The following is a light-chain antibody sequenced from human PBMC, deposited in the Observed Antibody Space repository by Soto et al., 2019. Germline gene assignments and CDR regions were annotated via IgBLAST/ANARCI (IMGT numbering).Light chain of an antibody. CDR1: QSISSNS. J-gene: IGKJ4*01. CDR2: DAS. CDR3: QQYGNSLT. Sequence: EIVLTQSPATLSLSPGERATLSCGASQSISSNSLAWYQQKPGLAPRLLIYDASSRATGIPDRFSGSGSGTDFTLTISRLEPEDFVVYYCQQYGNSLTFGGGTKVEIK. V-gene: IGKV3D-20*01.